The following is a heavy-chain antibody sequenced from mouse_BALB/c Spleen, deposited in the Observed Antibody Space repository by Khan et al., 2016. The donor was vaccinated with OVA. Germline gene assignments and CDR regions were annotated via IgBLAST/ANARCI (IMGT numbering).Heavy chain of an antibody. CDR2: IIYTGST. J-gene: IGHJ3*01. CDR1: GDSITSGY. D-gene: IGHD2-14*01. CDR3: ARSTYRFAFVY. V-gene: IGHV3-8*02. Sequence: EVQLQESGPSLVKPSQTLSLTCSVTGDSITSGYWNWIRKFPGNKLEYMGHIIYTGSTYYNPSLKSRIPITRHTSENQYYLQLNSVTDEDTATYYCARSTYRFAFVYWGQGTLVTVSA.